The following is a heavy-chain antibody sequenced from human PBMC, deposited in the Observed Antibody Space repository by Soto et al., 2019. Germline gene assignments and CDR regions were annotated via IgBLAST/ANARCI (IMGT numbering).Heavy chain of an antibody. Sequence: QVQLQQWGAGLLKPSETLSLTCAVYGGSFSGYYWCWIRQPPGKGLEWIGEINNSGSTKYNPSLKSRVNISVDTSKNQFSLNLSSVTAADTAVYYCARGATIFGVVIPNHYYYGMDVWVQGTTVTVSS. CDR3: ARGATIFGVVIPNHYYYGMDV. CDR2: INNSGST. V-gene: IGHV4-34*01. J-gene: IGHJ6*02. D-gene: IGHD3-3*01. CDR1: GGSFSGYY.